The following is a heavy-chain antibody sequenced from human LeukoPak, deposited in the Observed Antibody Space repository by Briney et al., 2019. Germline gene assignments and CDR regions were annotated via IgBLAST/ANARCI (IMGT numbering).Heavy chain of an antibody. CDR2: IIPIFGTA. CDR1: GGTFSSYA. D-gene: IGHD5-18*01. V-gene: IGHV1-69*06. Sequence: GASVKVSCKASGGTFSSYAISWVRQAPGQGLEWMGGIIPIFGTANYAQKFQGRVTITADKSTSTAYMELSSLRSEDTAVYYCARVETAMVPYYYMDVWGKGTTVTVSS. CDR3: ARVETAMVPYYYMDV. J-gene: IGHJ6*03.